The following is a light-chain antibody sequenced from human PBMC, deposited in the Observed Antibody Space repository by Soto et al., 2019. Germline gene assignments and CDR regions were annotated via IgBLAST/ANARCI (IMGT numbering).Light chain of an antibody. J-gene: IGLJ2*01. CDR1: SSDVGGYNY. V-gene: IGLV2-14*01. Sequence: QSARAQPASVSGSPGQSITISCTGTSSDVGGYNYVSWYQQHPGKAPKLMIYDVSNRPSGVSNRFSGSKSGNSASLTISGLQAEDEDDYYCSSYTSSSTLVVFGGGTKLTVL. CDR3: SSYTSSSTLVV. CDR2: DVS.